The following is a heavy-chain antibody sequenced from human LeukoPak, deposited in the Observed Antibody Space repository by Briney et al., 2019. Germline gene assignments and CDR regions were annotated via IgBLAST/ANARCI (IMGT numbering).Heavy chain of an antibody. CDR2: ISAYNGNT. D-gene: IGHD2-21*02. CDR1: GYTFTSYG. J-gene: IGHJ6*02. Sequence: ASVKVSCKASGYTFTSYGISWVRQAPGQGLEWMGWISAYNGNTNYAQKLQGRVTMTTDTSTSTAYMELRSLRSDDTAVYYCARVRDPTSPYYYYGMDVWGQGTTVTVSS. CDR3: ARVRDPTSPYYYYGMDV. V-gene: IGHV1-18*01.